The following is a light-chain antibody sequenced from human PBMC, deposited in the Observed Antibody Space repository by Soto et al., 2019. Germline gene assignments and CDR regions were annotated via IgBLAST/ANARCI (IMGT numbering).Light chain of an antibody. Sequence: DIVLTQSPGTLALSPGAAATLARGDSQSISNNFLTWYQQKPGQAPRLLIYGATSRATGIPDRFSGSGSGTDFTLTISRLEPEDFAVYYCQQSGSSSWTFGQGTKVDIK. CDR1: QSISNNF. V-gene: IGKV3-20*01. CDR3: QQSGSSSWT. J-gene: IGKJ1*01. CDR2: GAT.